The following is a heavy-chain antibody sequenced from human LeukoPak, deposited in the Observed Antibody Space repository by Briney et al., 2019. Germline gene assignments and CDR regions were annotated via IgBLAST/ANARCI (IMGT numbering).Heavy chain of an antibody. J-gene: IGHJ4*02. D-gene: IGHD5-12*01. CDR3: ARTAYSDYSLGF. CDR1: GFTFSSYS. V-gene: IGHV3-74*01. CDR2: ISSDGSST. Sequence: GGSLRLSCAASGFTFSSYSMNWVRQAPGKGLVWVSRISSDGSSTSYADSVKGRFTISRDNAKNTLYLQMNSLRAEDTAVYYCARTAYSDYSLGFWGQGTLVTVSS.